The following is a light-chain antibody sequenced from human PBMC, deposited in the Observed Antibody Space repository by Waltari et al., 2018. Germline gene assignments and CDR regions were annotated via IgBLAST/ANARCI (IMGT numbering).Light chain of an antibody. CDR1: SLSTYY. J-gene: IGLJ2*01. CDR2: GNN. Sequence: SSGLTQDPAVSVALGQTVSIPCQGDSLSTYYASWYQQKPGQAPVLVISGNNKWPSGIPNRFSASSSGSTASLTITGAQAEDEADYYCNSRDSSGNHLLFGGGTKLTVL. V-gene: IGLV3-19*01. CDR3: NSRDSSGNHLL.